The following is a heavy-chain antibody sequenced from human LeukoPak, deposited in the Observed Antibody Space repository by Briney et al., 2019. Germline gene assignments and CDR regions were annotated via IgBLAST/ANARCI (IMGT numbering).Heavy chain of an antibody. CDR2: IYPGDSDT. CDR1: GYSFTNYW. D-gene: IGHD3-22*01. Sequence: GESLKISCKASGYSFTNYWIAWVRQMPGKGPEWMGIIYPGDSDTRYSPSFQGQVTISADKSVSTAYLQWSSLKASDTAMYYCARAHAYYYDSSGYSYYFDYWGQGTLVTVSS. J-gene: IGHJ4*02. CDR3: ARAHAYYYDSSGYSYYFDY. V-gene: IGHV5-51*01.